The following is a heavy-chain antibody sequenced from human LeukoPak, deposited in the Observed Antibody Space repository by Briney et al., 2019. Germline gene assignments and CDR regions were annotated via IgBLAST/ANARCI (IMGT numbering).Heavy chain of an antibody. CDR1: GGTFNSYT. Sequence: SVKVSCKASGGTFNSYTISWVPQAPGQGLDWMGRIIPILGIANYAQKFQGRVTITADKSTSTAYMELSSLRSEDSAVYYCARTIGYCSSTSCYRDYWGQGTLVTVSS. CDR2: IIPILGIA. D-gene: IGHD2-2*02. V-gene: IGHV1-69*02. CDR3: ARTIGYCSSTSCYRDY. J-gene: IGHJ4*02.